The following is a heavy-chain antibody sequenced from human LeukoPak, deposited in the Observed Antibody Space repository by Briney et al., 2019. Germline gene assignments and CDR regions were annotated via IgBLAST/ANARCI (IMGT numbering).Heavy chain of an antibody. Sequence: GGSLRLSCAASGFTFSSSAMSWVRQAPGKGLEWVSAISNNGGYTYYADSVQGRFTISRDNSKSTLCLQMNSLRAEDTAVYYCAKEPQKNDYYYGMDVWGQGTTVTVSS. CDR1: GFTFSSSA. J-gene: IGHJ6*02. CDR3: AKEPQKNDYYYGMDV. CDR2: ISNNGGYT. V-gene: IGHV3-23*01. D-gene: IGHD1-1*01.